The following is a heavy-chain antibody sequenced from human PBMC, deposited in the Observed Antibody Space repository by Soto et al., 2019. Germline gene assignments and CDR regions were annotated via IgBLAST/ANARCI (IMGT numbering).Heavy chain of an antibody. CDR1: GGSISSSSYY. CDR2: IYYSGST. J-gene: IGHJ5*02. Sequence: PSATLSLTCTVSGGSISSSSYYWGWIRQPPGKGLEWILSIYYSGSTYYNPSLKSRVTISVDTSKNQFSLKLSSVTAADTAVYYCARHPITMVRGVLRGDQENWFDPWGQGTLVTVSS. D-gene: IGHD3-10*01. V-gene: IGHV4-39*01. CDR3: ARHPITMVRGVLRGDQENWFDP.